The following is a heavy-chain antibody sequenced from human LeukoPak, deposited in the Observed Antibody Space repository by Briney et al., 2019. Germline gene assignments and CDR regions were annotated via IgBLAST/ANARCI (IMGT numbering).Heavy chain of an antibody. D-gene: IGHD3-10*01. CDR2: TYYRPKFNT. CDR3: ARGSHSSFDY. V-gene: IGHV6-1*01. CDR1: GDSLSNNNVA. Sequence: SQTLSLTCAISGDSLSNNNVAWNWIRQSPSRGLEWLGRTYYRPKFNTDYAVSVKSRMAINSDTPKNQFSLQLNSVTPEDTGVYYCARGSHSSFDYWGQGTLVTVSS. J-gene: IGHJ4*02.